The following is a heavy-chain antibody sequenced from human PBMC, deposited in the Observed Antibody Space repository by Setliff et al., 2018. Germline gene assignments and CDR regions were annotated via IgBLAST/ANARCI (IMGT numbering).Heavy chain of an antibody. CDR2: VSFFGSA. D-gene: IGHD2-8*01. CDR3: ARDPGVHSGTWCLDS. CDR1: GVSFSSTTFY. Sequence: PSETLSLTCNVSGVSFSSTTFYWAWIRQSPGKGLEWIGSVSFFGSAYYNPSLQSRGAISLDTSRNQFSLELSPVTAADTAVYYCARDPGVHSGTWCLDSWGQGTQVTVSS. J-gene: IGHJ4*02. V-gene: IGHV4-39*07.